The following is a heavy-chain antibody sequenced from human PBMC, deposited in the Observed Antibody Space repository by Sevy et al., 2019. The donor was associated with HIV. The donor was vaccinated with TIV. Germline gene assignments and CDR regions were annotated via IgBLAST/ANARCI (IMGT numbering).Heavy chain of an antibody. V-gene: IGHV3-74*01. J-gene: IGHJ4*02. CDR2: FNSDGRLS. CDR1: GFTSGSFY. Sequence: GGSLRLSCAASGFTSGSFYMHWVRQTPKKGLEWVSNFNSDGRLSNYADSVKGRFIVSRDKAKNTQHLQMTSLGAEDTVVYYCAIGSAGTAQHWGQGILVTVS. CDR3: AIGSAGTAQH. D-gene: IGHD6-19*01.